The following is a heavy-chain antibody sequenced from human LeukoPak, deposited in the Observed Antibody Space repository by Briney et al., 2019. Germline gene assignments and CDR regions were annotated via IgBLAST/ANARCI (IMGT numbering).Heavy chain of an antibody. CDR1: GGSISSSSYY. CDR2: IYYSGST. V-gene: IGHV4-39*07. J-gene: IGHJ4*02. D-gene: IGHD3-10*01. Sequence: PSETLSLTCTVSGGSISSSSYYWGWIRQPPGKGLEWIGSIYYSGSTYYNPSLKSRVTISVDTSKNQFSLKLSSVTAADTAVYYCAKSQRGLLWFGESKYYFDYWGQGTLVTVSS. CDR3: AKSQRGLLWFGESKYYFDY.